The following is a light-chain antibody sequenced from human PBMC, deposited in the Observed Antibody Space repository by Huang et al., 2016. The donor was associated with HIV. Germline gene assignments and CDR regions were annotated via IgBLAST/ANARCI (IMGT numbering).Light chain of an antibody. CDR2: WAS. Sequence: DIVMTQSPHSLAVSLGERATINCKSSQSVLYISSNKNHLAGYQQKPGQPPKLLIYWASARESGVPDRFSGSGSGTDFTLTISSLQAEDVAVYFCQQYYTTPLTFGGGTKVEIK. CDR3: QQYYTTPLT. CDR1: QSVLYISSNKNH. J-gene: IGKJ4*01. V-gene: IGKV4-1*01.